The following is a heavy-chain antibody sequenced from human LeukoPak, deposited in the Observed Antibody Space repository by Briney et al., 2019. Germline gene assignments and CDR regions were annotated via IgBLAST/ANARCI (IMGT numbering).Heavy chain of an antibody. V-gene: IGHV3-7*01. Sequence: GGSLRLSCAASGFIFSSYWMSWVRRAPGKGLEWVANIKQDGSEKYYADSVKGRFTISRDNSKNTLYLQMNSLRTEDTAVYYCAKGMAAYGSGSLFDYWGQGTLVTVSS. CDR2: IKQDGSEK. CDR1: GFIFSSYW. J-gene: IGHJ4*02. D-gene: IGHD3-10*01. CDR3: AKGMAAYGSGSLFDY.